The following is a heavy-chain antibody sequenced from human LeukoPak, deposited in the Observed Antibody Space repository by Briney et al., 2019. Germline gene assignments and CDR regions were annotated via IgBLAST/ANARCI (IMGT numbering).Heavy chain of an antibody. CDR1: GGSISSYY. D-gene: IGHD3/OR15-3a*01. CDR2: IYYSGST. V-gene: IGHV4-59*01. CDR3: ARGYPLDWNYFDY. J-gene: IGHJ4*02. Sequence: PSETLSLTCTVSGGSISSYYWSWIRQPPGKGLEWIGYIYYSGSTNYNPSLKSRVTISVDTSNNQFSLKLSSVTAADTAVYYCARGYPLDWNYFDYWGQGTLVTVSS.